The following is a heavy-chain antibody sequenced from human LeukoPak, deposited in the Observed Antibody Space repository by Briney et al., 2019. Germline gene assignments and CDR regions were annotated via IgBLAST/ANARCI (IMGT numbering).Heavy chain of an antibody. CDR3: AKDYYDSSNYFDY. D-gene: IGHD3-22*01. V-gene: IGHV3-30*18. J-gene: IGHJ4*02. CDR2: ISYDGSNK. CDR1: GFTFSSYG. Sequence: GRSLRLSCAASGFTFSSYGMPWVRQAPGKGLEWVAVISYDGSNKYYADSVKGRFTISRDNSKNTLYLQMNSLRAEDTAVYYCAKDYYDSSNYFDYWGQGTLVTVSS.